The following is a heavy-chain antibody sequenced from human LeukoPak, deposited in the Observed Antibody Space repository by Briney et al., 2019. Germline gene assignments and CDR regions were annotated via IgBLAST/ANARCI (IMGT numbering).Heavy chain of an antibody. CDR2: IYTSGST. J-gene: IGHJ5*02. CDR1: GGSISSYY. CDR3: ARESHSSGPNWFDP. Sequence: PSETLSLTCTVSGGSISSYYWSWLRQPAGKGLEWIGRIYTSGSTNYNPSLKSRVTMSVDTSKNQFSLKLSSVTAADTAVYYCARESHSSGPNWFDPWGQGTLVTVSS. D-gene: IGHD6-19*01. V-gene: IGHV4-4*07.